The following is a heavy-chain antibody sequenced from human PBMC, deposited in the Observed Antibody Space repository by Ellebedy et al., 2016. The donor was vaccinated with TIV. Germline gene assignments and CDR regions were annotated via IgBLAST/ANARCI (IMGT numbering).Heavy chain of an antibody. V-gene: IGHV3-23*01. D-gene: IGHD4/OR15-4a*01. CDR3: AKDNLLCDNRCYHWFDP. J-gene: IGHJ5*02. CDR2: ISGSGGRT. CDR1: GFTFSNYA. Sequence: GGSLRLXXAASGFTFSNYAMSWVRQAPGKGLEWVSAISGSGGRTYSADSVKGRFTISRDNSKNTLYLQMDTLRAEDTAVYYCAKDNLLCDNRCYHWFDPWGQGTLVTVSS.